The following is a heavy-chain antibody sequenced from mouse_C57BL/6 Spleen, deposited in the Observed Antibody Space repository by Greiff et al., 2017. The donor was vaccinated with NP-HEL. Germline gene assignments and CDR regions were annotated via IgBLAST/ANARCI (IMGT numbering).Heavy chain of an antibody. CDR1: GYTFTSYG. J-gene: IGHJ4*01. CDR3: ARRGNGYDVAYAMDY. CDR2: IYPRSGNT. V-gene: IGHV1-81*01. Sequence: QVQLQQSGAELARPGASVKLSCKASGYTFTSYGISWVKQRTGQGLEWIGEIYPRSGNTYYNEKFKGKATLTADKSSSTAYMELRSLTSEDSAVYFCARRGNGYDVAYAMDYWGQGTSVTVSS. D-gene: IGHD2-2*01.